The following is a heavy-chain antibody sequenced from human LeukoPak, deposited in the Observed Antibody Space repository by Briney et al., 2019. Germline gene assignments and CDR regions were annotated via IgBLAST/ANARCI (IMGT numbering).Heavy chain of an antibody. V-gene: IGHV3-7*01. J-gene: IGHJ4*02. Sequence: GGSLRLSCEASGFTFSGYWMSWVRQAPGKGLEWVANIKQDGSEKYYVDSVKGRFTISRDNAKNSLYLQMNSLRAEDTAVYYCARRSGSYWRTYFDYWGQGTLVTVSS. CDR1: GFTFSGYW. D-gene: IGHD1-26*01. CDR3: ARRSGSYWRTYFDY. CDR2: IKQDGSEK.